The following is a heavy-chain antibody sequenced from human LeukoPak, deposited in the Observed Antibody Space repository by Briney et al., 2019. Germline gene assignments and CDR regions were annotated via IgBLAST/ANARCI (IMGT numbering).Heavy chain of an antibody. CDR1: GFTFSSYW. J-gene: IGHJ3*02. V-gene: IGHV3-7*04. Sequence: GGSLRLSCAASGFTFSSYWMSWVRQAPGKGLEWVANIKQDGSEKYYVDSVEGRFTIPRDNSKETLYVQMNSLRAEDTAVYYCAKALRSWGYCGADCSNVHAFDIWGQGTMVTVSS. CDR2: IKQDGSEK. CDR3: AKALRSWGYCGADCSNVHAFDI. D-gene: IGHD2-21*02.